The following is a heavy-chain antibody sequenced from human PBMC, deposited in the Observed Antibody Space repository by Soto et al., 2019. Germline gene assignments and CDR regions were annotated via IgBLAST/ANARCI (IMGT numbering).Heavy chain of an antibody. CDR2: IIPIFGTA. J-gene: IGHJ4*02. Sequence: ASVKVSCRASGGTFSSYAIRWVRQAPVQGLEWMGGIIPIFGTANYAQKLQGRVTITADESTSTAYMELSSLRSEDTAVYYCARYPLPRMTTVRVLDYGGQGTLVTVSS. V-gene: IGHV1-69*13. CDR1: GGTFSSYA. D-gene: IGHD4-4*01. CDR3: ARYPLPRMTTVRVLDY.